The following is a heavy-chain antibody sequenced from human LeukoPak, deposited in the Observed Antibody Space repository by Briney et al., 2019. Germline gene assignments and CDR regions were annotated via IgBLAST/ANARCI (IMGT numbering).Heavy chain of an antibody. D-gene: IGHD1-26*01. CDR1: GGSISSYY. V-gene: IGHV4-59*01. J-gene: IGHJ5*02. CDR2: IYYSGST. Sequence: PSETLSLTCTVSGGSISSYYWSWIRQPTGKGLEWIGYIYYSGSTNYNPSLKSRVTISVDTSKNQFSLKLSSVTAADTAVYYCARGGSYYWFDPWGQGTLVTVSS. CDR3: ARGGSYYWFDP.